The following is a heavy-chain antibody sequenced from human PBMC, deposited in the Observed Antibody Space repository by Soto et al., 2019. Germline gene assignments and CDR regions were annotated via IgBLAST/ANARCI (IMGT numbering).Heavy chain of an antibody. Sequence: GGSLRLSCAASGFTFRSYAMHWVRQAPGKGLEWVAVISYDESDKYYADSLKGRFTISRDNSKNTLYLQMNSLRGEDTAVYYCARDLSVAGPDYWGQGTLITVSS. V-gene: IGHV3-30*03. CDR2: ISYDESDK. D-gene: IGHD6-19*01. CDR3: ARDLSVAGPDY. J-gene: IGHJ4*02. CDR1: GFTFRSYA.